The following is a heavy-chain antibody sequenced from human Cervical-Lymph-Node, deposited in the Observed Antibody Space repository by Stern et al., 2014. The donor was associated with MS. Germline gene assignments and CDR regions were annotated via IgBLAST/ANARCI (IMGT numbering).Heavy chain of an antibody. CDR2: ITHVWST. CDR1: GFTVSRDY. CDR3: ARDTASPERSDG. Sequence: EVQLVESGGGVIQPGGSLRLSCTASGFTVSRDYMTWVRQAPGQGLEWVSLITHVWSTFYTDTVKGRFAITRDDSKNTVDLHMTSLRAEDTAVYYCARDTASPERSDGWGQGTLVTVSS. J-gene: IGHJ4*02. D-gene: IGHD1-1*01. V-gene: IGHV3-53*01.